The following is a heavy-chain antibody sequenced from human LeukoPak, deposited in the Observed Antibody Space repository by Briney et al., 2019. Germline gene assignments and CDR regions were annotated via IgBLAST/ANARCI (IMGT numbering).Heavy chain of an antibody. CDR2: ISYDGSNK. D-gene: IGHD3-16*02. CDR1: GFTFSSYG. CDR3: AKGGVIVNV. V-gene: IGHV3-30*18. Sequence: PGESLRLSCAASGFTFSSYGMHWVRQAPGKGLEWVAVISYDGSNKYYADSVKGRFTISRDNSKNTLYLQMDSLRAEDTAVCYCAKGGVIVNVWGQGTMVTVSS. J-gene: IGHJ6*02.